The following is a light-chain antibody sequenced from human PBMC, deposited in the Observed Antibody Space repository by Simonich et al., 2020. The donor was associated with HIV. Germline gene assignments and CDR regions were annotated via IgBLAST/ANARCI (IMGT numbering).Light chain of an antibody. CDR2: DVN. J-gene: IGLJ3*02. Sequence: QSALTQPASVSGSPGQSITISCTGTSSDVGGYKYVSWYQQHPGKAPKRMIYDVNRRPSGVSIRFSGSKSCNTASLTISGLQAVDEADYYCNSYTSSSPWVFGGGTKLTVL. CDR1: SSDVGGYKY. V-gene: IGLV2-14*01. CDR3: NSYTSSSPWV.